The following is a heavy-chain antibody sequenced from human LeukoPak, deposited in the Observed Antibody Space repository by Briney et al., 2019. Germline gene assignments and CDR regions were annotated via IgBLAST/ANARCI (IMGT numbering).Heavy chain of an antibody. Sequence: PSETLSLTCTVSGGSISSSSYYWGWIRQHPGKGLEWIGYIYYSGSTYYNPSLKSRVTISVDTSKNQFSLKLSSVTAADTAVYYCARGHEDARGAFDIWGQGTMVTVSS. CDR1: GGSISSSSYY. J-gene: IGHJ3*02. CDR3: ARGHEDARGAFDI. CDR2: IYYSGST. V-gene: IGHV4-31*03.